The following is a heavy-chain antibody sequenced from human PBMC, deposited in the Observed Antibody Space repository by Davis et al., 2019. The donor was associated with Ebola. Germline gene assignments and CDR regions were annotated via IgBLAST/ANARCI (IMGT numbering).Heavy chain of an antibody. CDR3: ARLRYLSGMDV. J-gene: IGHJ6*02. Sequence: AASVKVSCKASGYTFTSYYMHWGRQAPGQGLEWMGIINPSGGSTSYAQKFQGRVTITRDTSASTAYMELSSLRSEDTAVYYCARLRYLSGMDVWGQGTTATVSS. CDR2: INPSGGST. CDR1: GYTFTSYY. V-gene: IGHV1-46*01. D-gene: IGHD3-9*01.